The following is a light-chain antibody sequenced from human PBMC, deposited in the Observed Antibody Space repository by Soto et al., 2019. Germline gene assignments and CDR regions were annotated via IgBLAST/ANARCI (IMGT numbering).Light chain of an antibody. CDR2: DAS. J-gene: IGKJ2*03. V-gene: IGKV1-5*01. CDR1: QSVSFW. CDR3: QQYNSFAPYS. Sequence: DIPMTQSPSTLSASVGDTVTITCRSSQSVSFWLAWYQQKPGQAPKLLIYDASTLNSGVPSRFSGSRSGTEFTLTITSLQPDDFASYYCQQYNSFAPYSFGQGTKLEI.